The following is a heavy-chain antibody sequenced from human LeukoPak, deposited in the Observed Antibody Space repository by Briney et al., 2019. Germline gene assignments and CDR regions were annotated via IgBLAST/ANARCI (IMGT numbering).Heavy chain of an antibody. D-gene: IGHD3-16*02. V-gene: IGHV3-53*01. CDR1: GFTVSSNY. CDR2: IYSGGST. J-gene: IGHJ4*02. Sequence: GGSLRLSCAASGFTVSSNYMSWVPQAPGKGLEWVSVIYSGGSTYYADSVKGRFTISRDNSKNTLYLQMNSLRAEDTAVYYCARDNDYVWGSYRYHPFGYWGQGTLVAVSS. CDR3: ARDNDYVWGSYRYHPFGY.